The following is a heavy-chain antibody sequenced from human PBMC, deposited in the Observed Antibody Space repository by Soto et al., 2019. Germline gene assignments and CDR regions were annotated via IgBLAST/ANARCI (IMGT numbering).Heavy chain of an antibody. J-gene: IGHJ5*02. V-gene: IGHV1-46*01. CDR1: GYTFTSYY. CDR3: ARGVQAKRYSYGYVSWFDP. CDR2: INPSGGST. D-gene: IGHD5-18*01. Sequence: ASVKVSCKASGYTFTSYYMHWVRQAPGQGLEWMGIINPSGGSTSYAQKFQGGVTMTRDTSTSTVYMELSSLRSEDTAVYYCARGVQAKRYSYGYVSWFDPWGQGTLVTVP.